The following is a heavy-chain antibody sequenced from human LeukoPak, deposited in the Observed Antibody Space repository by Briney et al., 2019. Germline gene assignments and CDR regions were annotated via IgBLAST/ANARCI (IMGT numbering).Heavy chain of an antibody. D-gene: IGHD3-10*01. V-gene: IGHV4-38-2*02. CDR1: GYSISSGYY. J-gene: IGHJ4*02. CDR2: IYYSGST. CDR3: ARVLLWFGEVKAYYFDY. Sequence: PSETLSLTCTVSGYSISSGYYWGWIRQPPGKGLEWIGSIYYSGSTYYNPSLKSRVTISVDTSKNQFSLKLSSVTAADTAVYYCARVLLWFGEVKAYYFDYWGQGTLVTVSS.